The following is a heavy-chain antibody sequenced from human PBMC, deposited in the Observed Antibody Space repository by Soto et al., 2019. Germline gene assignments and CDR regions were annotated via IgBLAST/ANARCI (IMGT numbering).Heavy chain of an antibody. CDR2: ISSSGSTI. Sequence: QVQLVESGGGLVKPGGSLRLSCAASGFTFSDYYMSWIRQAPGKGLEWVSYISSSGSTIYYADSVKGRFTISRDNAKNSLYLQMNSLRAKDTAVYYCARSKDTIFGVVIIPWFDHWGQGTLVTVSS. D-gene: IGHD3-3*01. V-gene: IGHV3-11*01. J-gene: IGHJ5*02. CDR1: GFTFSDYY. CDR3: ARSKDTIFGVVIIPWFDH.